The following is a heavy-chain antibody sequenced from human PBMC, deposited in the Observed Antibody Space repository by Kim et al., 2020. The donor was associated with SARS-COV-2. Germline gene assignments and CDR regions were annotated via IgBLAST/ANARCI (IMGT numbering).Heavy chain of an antibody. CDR3: TRLGAEYSSSWIDY. J-gene: IGHJ4*02. D-gene: IGHD6-13*01. Sequence: AASVKGRFTISRDDSKTTAYLQMNSLKTEDTAVYYCTRLGAEYSSSWIDYWGQGTLVTVSS. V-gene: IGHV3-73*01.